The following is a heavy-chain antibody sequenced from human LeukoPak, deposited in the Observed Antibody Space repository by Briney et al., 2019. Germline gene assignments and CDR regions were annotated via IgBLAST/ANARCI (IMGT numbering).Heavy chain of an antibody. V-gene: IGHV4-34*01. D-gene: IGHD5-24*01. Sequence: PSETLSLTCAVYGGSFSGYYWSWIRQPPGKGLEWIGEINHSGSTNYNPSLKSRVTISVDTSKNQFSLKLSSVTAADTAVYYCARGWHCNWFDPWGQGTLVTVSS. CDR2: INHSGST. J-gene: IGHJ5*02. CDR1: GGSFSGYY. CDR3: ARGWHCNWFDP.